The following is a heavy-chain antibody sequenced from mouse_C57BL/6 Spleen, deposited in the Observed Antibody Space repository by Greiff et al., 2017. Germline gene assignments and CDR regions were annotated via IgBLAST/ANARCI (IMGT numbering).Heavy chain of an antibody. V-gene: IGHV14-3*01. CDR3: ARNSYYYGSNPHAMDY. CDR1: GFNIKNTY. CDR2: IDPANGNT. D-gene: IGHD1-1*01. Sequence: VQLQQPVAELVRPGASVKLSCTASGFNIKNTYMHWVKQRPEQGLEWIGRIDPANGNTKYAPKFQGKATITADTSSNTAYLQLSSLTSEDTAIYYCARNSYYYGSNPHAMDYWGQGTSVTVSS. J-gene: IGHJ4*01.